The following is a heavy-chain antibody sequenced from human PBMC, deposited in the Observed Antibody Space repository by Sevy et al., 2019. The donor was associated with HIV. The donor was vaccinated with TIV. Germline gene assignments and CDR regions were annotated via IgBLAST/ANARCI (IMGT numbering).Heavy chain of an antibody. Sequence: ASVKVSCKASGYTFDSHDINWIRQAPGQGLEWMGWMNPNSGNTGYAQRFQGRVTMTRTTSTSTAYMELSGLRSEDTALYYCARGLSYSYAKRGDWVNWYPDVWGRGTLVTVSS. CDR3: ARGLSYSYAKRGDWVNWYPDV. V-gene: IGHV1-8*01. J-gene: IGHJ2*01. D-gene: IGHD2-21*01. CDR1: GYTFDSHD. CDR2: MNPNSGNT.